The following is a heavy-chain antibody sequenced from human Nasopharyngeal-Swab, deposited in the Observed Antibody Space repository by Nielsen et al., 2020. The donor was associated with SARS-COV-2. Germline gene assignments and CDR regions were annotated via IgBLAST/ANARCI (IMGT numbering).Heavy chain of an antibody. J-gene: IGHJ6*02. V-gene: IGHV4-4*07. CDR3: ARDEPSSWSNTYYYYYGMDV. Sequence: WIRQPPGKGLEWIGRIYTSGSPNYNPSLKSRVTMSVDTSKNQFSLKLSSVTAADTAVYYCARDEPSSWSNTYYYYYGMDVWGQGTTVTVSS. CDR2: IYTSGSP. D-gene: IGHD6-13*01.